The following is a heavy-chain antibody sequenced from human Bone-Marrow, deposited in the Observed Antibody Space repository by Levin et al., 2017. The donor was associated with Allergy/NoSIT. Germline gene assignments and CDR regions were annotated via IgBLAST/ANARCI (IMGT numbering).Heavy chain of an antibody. CDR3: ARDYGDYRFYFEN. CDR1: GYSNSSGYY. Sequence: SETLSLTCAVSGYSNSSGYYWGWIRQPPGKGLEWIGSIYHTGSTYYNPSLKSRVTISVDTSKNQFSLKLRSVTAADTAVYYCARDYGDYRFYFENWGQGTLVTVSS. V-gene: IGHV4-38-2*02. CDR2: IYHTGST. D-gene: IGHD4-17*01. J-gene: IGHJ4*02.